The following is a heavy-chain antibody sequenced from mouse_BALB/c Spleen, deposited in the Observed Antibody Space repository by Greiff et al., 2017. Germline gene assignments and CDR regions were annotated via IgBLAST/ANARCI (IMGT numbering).Heavy chain of an antibody. CDR2: IDPANGNT. CDR1: GFNIKDTY. CDR3: ARGVYYDSMDY. D-gene: IGHD2-4*01. J-gene: IGHJ4*01. V-gene: IGHV14-3*02. Sequence: EVQLQQSGAELVKPGASVKLSCTASGFNIKDTYMHWVKQRPEQGLEWIGRIDPANGNTKYDPKFQGKATITADTSSNTAYLQLSSLTSEDTAVYYCARGVYYDSMDYWGQGTSVTVSS.